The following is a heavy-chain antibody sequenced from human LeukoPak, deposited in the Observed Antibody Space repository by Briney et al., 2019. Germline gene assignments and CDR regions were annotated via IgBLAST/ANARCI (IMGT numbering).Heavy chain of an antibody. Sequence: GGSLRLSCAAPGFTFSSYGMHWVRQAPGKGLEWVAVISYDGSNKYYADSVKGRFTISRDNSKNTLYLQMNSLRAEDTAVYYCAKDKVQYQLPRSTFDIWGQGTMVTVSS. CDR2: ISYDGSNK. V-gene: IGHV3-30*18. D-gene: IGHD2-2*01. CDR1: GFTFSSYG. J-gene: IGHJ3*02. CDR3: AKDKVQYQLPRSTFDI.